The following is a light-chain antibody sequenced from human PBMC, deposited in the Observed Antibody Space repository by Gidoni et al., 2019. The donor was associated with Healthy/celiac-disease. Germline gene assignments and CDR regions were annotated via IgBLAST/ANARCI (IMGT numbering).Light chain of an antibody. V-gene: IGKV1-33*01. Sequence: DTQMTQSPSSLSASVGDRVTITCQSSQVISNYLKWYQQKPGKDPKLLIYDASNLETGVPSRFSGSGSGTDFTFTISSLQPEDIATYYCQQYDNLPLTFGGGTKVEIK. CDR1: QVISNY. CDR3: QQYDNLPLT. CDR2: DAS. J-gene: IGKJ4*01.